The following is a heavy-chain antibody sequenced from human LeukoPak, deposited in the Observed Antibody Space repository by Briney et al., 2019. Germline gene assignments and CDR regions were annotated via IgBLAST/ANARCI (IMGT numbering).Heavy chain of an antibody. Sequence: SVKVSCKASGGTFSSYAISWVRQAPGQGLEWMGGIIPIFGTANYAQKFQGRVTITADESTSTAYMELSSLRSEDTVVYYCASVPYYYDSSGYYFDYWGQGTLVTVSS. V-gene: IGHV1-69*13. CDR3: ASVPYYYDSSGYYFDY. CDR1: GGTFSSYA. CDR2: IIPIFGTA. J-gene: IGHJ4*02. D-gene: IGHD3-22*01.